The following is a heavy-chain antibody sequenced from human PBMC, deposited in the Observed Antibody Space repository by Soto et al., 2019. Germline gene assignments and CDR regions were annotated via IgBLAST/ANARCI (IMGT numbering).Heavy chain of an antibody. D-gene: IGHD3-3*01. CDR2: IKSKTDGGTT. CDR3: TTVKLLEWLPELEY. J-gene: IGHJ4*02. Sequence: PGGSLRLSCAASGFTFSNAWMSWVRQAPGKGLEWVGRIKSKTDGGTTDYAAPVKGRFTISSDDSKNTLYLQMNSLKTEDTAVYYCTTVKLLEWLPELEYWGQGTLDNGSS. CDR1: GFTFSNAW. V-gene: IGHV3-15*01.